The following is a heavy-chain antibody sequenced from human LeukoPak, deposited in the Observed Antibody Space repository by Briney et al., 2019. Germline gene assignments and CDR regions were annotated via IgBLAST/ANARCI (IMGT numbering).Heavy chain of an antibody. CDR1: GFTFSSYS. Sequence: GGSLRLSCAASGFTFSSYSMNWVRQAPGKGLEWVSSISSSSSYIYYADSVKGRFTISRDNAKNSLYLQMNSLRAEDTAVYYCARGGKESYGMDVWGQGTTVTVSS. V-gene: IGHV3-21*01. D-gene: IGHD3-10*01. CDR2: ISSSSSYI. CDR3: ARGGKESYGMDV. J-gene: IGHJ6*02.